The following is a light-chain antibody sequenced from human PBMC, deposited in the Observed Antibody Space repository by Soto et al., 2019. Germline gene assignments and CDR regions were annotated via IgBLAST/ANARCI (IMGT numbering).Light chain of an antibody. Sequence: QSVLTQPPSXXXXXXXXXTISCTGTSSDVGAYNYVSWYQQHPGKAPKLIIYEVSERPSGVPDRFSGSKSGNTASLTVSGLQAEDEADYYCSSYAGSNKGVFGGGTKLTVL. J-gene: IGLJ3*02. CDR3: SSYAGSNKGV. V-gene: IGLV2-8*01. CDR2: EVS. CDR1: SSDVGAYNY.